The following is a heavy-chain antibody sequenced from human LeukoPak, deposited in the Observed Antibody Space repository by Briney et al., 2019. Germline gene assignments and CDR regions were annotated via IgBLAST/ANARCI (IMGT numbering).Heavy chain of an antibody. Sequence: GGSLRLSCAASGFTFSSYGMQWVRQAPGKGLEWVAVIWYDGSNKYYADSVKGRFTISRDNSKHTLYLQMNSLRAEDTAVYYCARDGGYSSSWSLGWGQETLVTVSS. CDR3: ARDGGYSSSWSLG. CDR2: IWYDGSNK. CDR1: GFTFSSYG. J-gene: IGHJ4*02. D-gene: IGHD6-13*01. V-gene: IGHV3-33*01.